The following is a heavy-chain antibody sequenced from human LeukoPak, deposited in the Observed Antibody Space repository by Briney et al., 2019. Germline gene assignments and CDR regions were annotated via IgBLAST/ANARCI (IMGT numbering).Heavy chain of an antibody. CDR3: ARDRDPGYNDSSGYRRVNAFDI. Sequence: PGGSLRLSSAASGFTFSYFWMSWVRQAPGKGLEWVANINQDGSEKNYVDSVKGRFTISRDNAKNSLYLQMNSLRAEDTAVYYCARDRDPGYNDSSGYRRVNAFDIWGQGTMVTVSS. CDR2: INQDGSEK. D-gene: IGHD3-22*01. CDR1: GFTFSYFW. V-gene: IGHV3-7*01. J-gene: IGHJ3*02.